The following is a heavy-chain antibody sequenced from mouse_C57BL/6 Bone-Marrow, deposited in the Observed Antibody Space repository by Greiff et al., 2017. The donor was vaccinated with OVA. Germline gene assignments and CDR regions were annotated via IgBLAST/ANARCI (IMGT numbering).Heavy chain of an antibody. CDR3: ARRYYGSSYWYFDV. CDR1: GYTFTSYW. J-gene: IGHJ1*03. V-gene: IGHV1-55*01. Sequence: VQLQQPGAELVKPGASVKMSCKASGYTFTSYWITWVKQRPGQGLEWIGDIYPGSGNTNYNEKFKSKATLTVDTSSSTAYMQLSSLTSEDSAVYYCARRYYGSSYWYFDVWGTGTTVTVSS. CDR2: IYPGSGNT. D-gene: IGHD1-1*01.